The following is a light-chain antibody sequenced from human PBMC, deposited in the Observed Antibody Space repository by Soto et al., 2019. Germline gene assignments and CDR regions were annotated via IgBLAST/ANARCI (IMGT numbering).Light chain of an antibody. CDR1: QSVSSY. J-gene: IGKJ5*01. Sequence: EIVITQSPATLSLSPGERATLSCRASQSVSSYLAWYQQKPGQAPRLLIYDASNRATGIPARFSGSGSGTDFTLTISSLEPEDFAVYYCQQRSNWPTFGQGTLLEIK. CDR3: QQRSNWPT. CDR2: DAS. V-gene: IGKV3-11*01.